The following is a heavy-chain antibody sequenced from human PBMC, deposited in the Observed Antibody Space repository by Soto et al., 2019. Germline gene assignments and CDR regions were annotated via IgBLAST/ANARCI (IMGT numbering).Heavy chain of an antibody. CDR2: ISYDGSNK. V-gene: IGHV3-30-3*01. CDR1: GFTFNNYA. D-gene: IGHD6-13*01. J-gene: IGHJ4*02. Sequence: VQLLESGGGLVQPGGSLRLSCAASGFTFNNYAMSWVRQAPGKGLEWVAVISYDGSNKYYADSVKGRFTISRDNSKNTLYLQMNSLRAEDTAVYYCARDSFGYSSSWFFDYWGQGTLVTVSS. CDR3: ARDSFGYSSSWFFDY.